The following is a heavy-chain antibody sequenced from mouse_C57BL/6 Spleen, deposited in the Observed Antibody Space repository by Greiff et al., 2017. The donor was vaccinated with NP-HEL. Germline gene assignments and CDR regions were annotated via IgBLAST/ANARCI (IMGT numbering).Heavy chain of an antibody. CDR2: IYPGDGDT. D-gene: IGHD4-1*01. V-gene: IGHV1-82*01. Sequence: VQLQQSGAELVKPGASVKISCKASGYAFSSSWMNWVKQRPGKGLEWIGRIYPGDGDTNYNGKFKGKATLTADKSSSTAYMQLSSLTSEDSAVYFCARRSRDVGRGHYFDYWGQGTTLTVSS. CDR1: GYAFSSSW. CDR3: ARRSRDVGRGHYFDY. J-gene: IGHJ2*01.